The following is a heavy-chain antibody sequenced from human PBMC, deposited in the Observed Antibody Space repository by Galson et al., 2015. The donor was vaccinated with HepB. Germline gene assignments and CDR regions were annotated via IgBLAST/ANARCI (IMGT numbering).Heavy chain of an antibody. CDR1: GFTFSSYS. D-gene: IGHD3-10*01. Sequence: SLRLSCAASGFTFSSYSINWVRQAPGKGLEWVSSISSSSSYIYYADSVKGRFTISRDNAKNSLYLQMNSLRAEDTAVYYCARGGSGSYPLPGYRGQGTLVTVSS. CDR2: ISSSSSYI. V-gene: IGHV3-21*01. CDR3: ARGGSGSYPLPGY. J-gene: IGHJ4*02.